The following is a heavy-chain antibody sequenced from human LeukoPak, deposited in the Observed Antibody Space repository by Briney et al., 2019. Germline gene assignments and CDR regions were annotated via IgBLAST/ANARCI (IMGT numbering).Heavy chain of an antibody. D-gene: IGHD2-15*01. Sequence: GGSLRLSCAASGFTFSSYAMHWVRQAPGKGLEYVSAISSNGGSTYYANSVKARFTISRDNSKNTLYLQMGSLRAEDMAVYYCARDGGYCSGGSCPAYYFDYWGQGTLVTVSS. CDR2: ISSNGGST. J-gene: IGHJ4*02. CDR3: ARDGGYCSGGSCPAYYFDY. CDR1: GFTFSSYA. V-gene: IGHV3-64*01.